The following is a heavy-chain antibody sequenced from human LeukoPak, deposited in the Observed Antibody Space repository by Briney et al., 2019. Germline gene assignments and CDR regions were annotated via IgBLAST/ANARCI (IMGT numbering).Heavy chain of an antibody. Sequence: SETLSLTCTVSGASISHYYWSWIRQPPGGGLEWVASISYSGSTTHNPSLESRVTISVDTSQNQFSLRLNSMTAADTAVYYCARSIYGEYHGHRSDIWGQGTLVTVSS. CDR3: ARSIYGEYHGHRSDI. CDR1: GASISHYY. J-gene: IGHJ4*02. V-gene: IGHV4-59*08. CDR2: ISYSGST. D-gene: IGHD4-17*01.